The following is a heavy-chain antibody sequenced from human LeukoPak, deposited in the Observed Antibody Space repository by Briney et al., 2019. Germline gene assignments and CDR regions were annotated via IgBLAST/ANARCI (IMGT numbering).Heavy chain of an antibody. D-gene: IGHD2-15*01. CDR2: ISSSSSYI. V-gene: IGHV3-21*04. CDR3: ATGVERALFAY. CDR1: GFTFSSYS. J-gene: IGHJ4*02. Sequence: TGGSLRLSCAASGFTFSSYSMNWVRQAPGKGLEWVSSISSSSSYIYCADSVKGRFTISRDNAKNSLYLQMNSLRAEDTAVYYCATGVERALFAYWGQGTLVTVSS.